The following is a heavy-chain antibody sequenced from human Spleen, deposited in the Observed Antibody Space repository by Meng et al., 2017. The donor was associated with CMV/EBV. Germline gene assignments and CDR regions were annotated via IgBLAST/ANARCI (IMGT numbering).Heavy chain of an antibody. CDR1: GFTFSSYA. CDR3: ARTYCGAECFYFIY. Sequence: GETLKISCAASGFTFSSYAMHWVRQAPGKGPEWIAKISGSGYSIDYADSVKGRFTISRDNANNSLHLQMRSLRVEDTAVYYCARTYCGAECFYFIYWGQGALVTVSS. D-gene: IGHD2-21*01. J-gene: IGHJ4*02. V-gene: IGHV3-48*03. CDR2: ISGSGYSI.